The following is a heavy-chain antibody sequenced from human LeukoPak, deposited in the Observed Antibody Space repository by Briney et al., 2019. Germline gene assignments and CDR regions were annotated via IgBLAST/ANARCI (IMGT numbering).Heavy chain of an antibody. CDR3: ARVPSGSGSYLWWFGP. CDR2: ISNTGGFT. V-gene: IGHV3-21*01. Sequence: GGSLRLSCAASGFTFSVHAMNWVRQAPGKGLEWVSSISNTGGFTMYADSVKGRFTISRDNAKNSLYLQMNSLRADDTAVYFCARVPSGSGSYLWWFGPWGQGTLVTVSS. CDR1: GFTFSVHA. J-gene: IGHJ5*02. D-gene: IGHD3-10*01.